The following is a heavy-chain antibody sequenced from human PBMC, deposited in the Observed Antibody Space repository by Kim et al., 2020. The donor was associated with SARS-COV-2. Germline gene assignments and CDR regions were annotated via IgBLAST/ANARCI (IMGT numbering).Heavy chain of an antibody. J-gene: IGHJ4*02. Sequence: AASVKGRFTISRDNSKNTLYLQMNSLRAEDTAVYYCAKRAPGIAAAGFDYLGQGTLVTVSS. CDR3: AKRAPGIAAAGFDY. D-gene: IGHD6-13*01. V-gene: IGHV3-23*01.